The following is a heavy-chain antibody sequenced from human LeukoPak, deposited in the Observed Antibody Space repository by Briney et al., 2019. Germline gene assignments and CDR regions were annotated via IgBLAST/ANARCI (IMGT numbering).Heavy chain of an antibody. V-gene: IGHV4-59*01. Sequence: SETPSLTCTVSGGSISSYYWSWIRQPPGKGLEWIGYIYYSGSTNYNPSLKSRVTISVDTSKNQFSLKLSSVTAADTAVYYCARDTPGSNYFDYWGQGTLVTVSS. CDR2: IYYSGST. CDR3: ARDTPGSNYFDY. J-gene: IGHJ4*02. CDR1: GGSISSYY. D-gene: IGHD1-14*01.